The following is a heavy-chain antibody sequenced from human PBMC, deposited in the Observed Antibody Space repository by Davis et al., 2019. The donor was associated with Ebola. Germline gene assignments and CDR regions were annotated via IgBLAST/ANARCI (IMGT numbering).Heavy chain of an antibody. CDR2: IWYDGCNK. CDR3: ARGRPSTVTKGFYFDY. V-gene: IGHV3-33*01. CDR1: GFTFSSYG. Sequence: PGGSLRLSCAAPGFTFSSYGMHWVRQAPGKGLERVAVIWYDGCNKYYADSVKGRFTISRDNSKNTLYLQMNSLRAEDTAVYYCARGRPSTVTKGFYFDYWGQGTLVTVSS. J-gene: IGHJ4*02. D-gene: IGHD4-17*01.